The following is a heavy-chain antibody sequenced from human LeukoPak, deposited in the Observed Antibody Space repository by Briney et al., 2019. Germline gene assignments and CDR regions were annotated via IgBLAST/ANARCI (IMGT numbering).Heavy chain of an antibody. CDR3: ASVGDSSSWYYYYYYMDV. D-gene: IGHD6-13*01. CDR1: GFTFSSYW. J-gene: IGHJ6*03. V-gene: IGHV3-7*01. CDR2: IKQDRSEK. Sequence: PGGSLRLSCAASGFTFSSYWMSWVRQAPGKGLEWVANIKQDRSEKYYVDSVKGRFTISRDNAKNSLYLQMNSLRAEDTAVYYCASVGDSSSWYYYYYYMDVWGKGTTVTVSS.